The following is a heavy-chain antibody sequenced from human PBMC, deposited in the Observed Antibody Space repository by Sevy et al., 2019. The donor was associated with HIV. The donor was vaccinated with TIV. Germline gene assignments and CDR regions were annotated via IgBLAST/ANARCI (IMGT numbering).Heavy chain of an antibody. V-gene: IGHV4-34*01. J-gene: IGHJ5*02. CDR1: GGSFSGYY. CDR3: ARARAYSSSHHWFDP. CDR2: INHSGST. D-gene: IGHD6-13*01. Sequence: SETLSLTCAVYGGSFSGYYWSWIRQPPGKGLEWIGEINHSGSTNYNPSLKSRVTISVDTSKNQFSLKLSSVTAADTAVYYSARARAYSSSHHWFDPWGQGTLVTVSS.